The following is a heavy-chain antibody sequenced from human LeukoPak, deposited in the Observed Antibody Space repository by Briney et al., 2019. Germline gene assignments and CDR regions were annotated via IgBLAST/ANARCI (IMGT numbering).Heavy chain of an antibody. CDR3: ARLSLDIVVVPAASDYGMDV. CDR2: INTNTGNP. D-gene: IGHD2-2*03. CDR1: GYTFTSYA. Sequence: ASVKVSCKASGYTFTSYAMNWVRQAPGQGLEWMGWINTNTGNPTYAQGFIGRFVFSLDTSVSTAYLQTSSLKAEDTAVYYRARLSLDIVVVPAASDYGMDVWGQGTTVTVCS. J-gene: IGHJ6*02. V-gene: IGHV7-4-1*02.